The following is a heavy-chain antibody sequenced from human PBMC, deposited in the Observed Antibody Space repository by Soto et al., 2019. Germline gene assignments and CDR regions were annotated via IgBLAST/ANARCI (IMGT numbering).Heavy chain of an antibody. Sequence: PSETLFLTCTVSGVSISSDYWSWIRQPPGKGLEWIGYIYYTGTTNYNPSLKSRVTISVDTSKDQFSLKLLSVTTADTAVYFCAAGEASSRNLAPYYLDFWGQGTLVTVSS. CDR1: GVSISSDY. CDR2: IYYTGTT. D-gene: IGHD6-13*01. V-gene: IGHV4-59*01. CDR3: AAGEASSRNLAPYYLDF. J-gene: IGHJ4*02.